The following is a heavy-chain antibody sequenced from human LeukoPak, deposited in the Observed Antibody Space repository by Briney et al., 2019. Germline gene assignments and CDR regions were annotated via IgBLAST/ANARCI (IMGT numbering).Heavy chain of an antibody. CDR2: ISYDGSDK. V-gene: IGHV3-30*04. CDR1: GFTFSSYA. CDR3: ARARPSMWIDY. J-gene: IGHJ4*02. D-gene: IGHD5-12*01. Sequence: GRSLRLSCAASGFTFSSYAMYWVRQAPGRGLEWVAVISYDGSDKFYADSVKGRFTISRDSSKNTLYLQMNSLRPEDTAVYYCARARPSMWIDYWGQGTLVTVSS.